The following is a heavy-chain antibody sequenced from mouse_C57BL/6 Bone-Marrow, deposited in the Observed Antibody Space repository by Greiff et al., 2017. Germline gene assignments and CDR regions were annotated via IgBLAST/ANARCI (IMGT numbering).Heavy chain of an antibody. CDR2: IYPGSGST. CDR1: GYTFTSYW. D-gene: IGHD1-2*01. CDR3: ARDYYGARYYFDY. J-gene: IGHJ2*01. V-gene: IGHV1-55*01. Sequence: QVQLQQPGAELVKPGASVKMSCKASGYTFTSYWITWVKQRPGQGLEWIGDIYPGSGSTNYNEKFKSKATLTVDTSSSTAYMPLSSLTSEDSAIYYCARDYYGARYYFDYWGQGTTLTVSS.